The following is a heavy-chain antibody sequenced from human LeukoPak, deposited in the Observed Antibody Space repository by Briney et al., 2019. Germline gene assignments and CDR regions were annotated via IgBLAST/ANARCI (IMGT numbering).Heavy chain of an antibody. J-gene: IGHJ4*02. V-gene: IGHV4-34*01. Sequence: SETLSLTCAVYGGSFSGYYWSWIRQPPGKGLEWTGEINHSGSTNYSPSLKSRVTISVDTSKNQFSLKLSSVTAADTAVYYCARPASSHYYGSGSYFRKWGQGTLVTVSS. CDR3: ARPASSHYYGSGSYFRK. D-gene: IGHD3-10*01. CDR1: GGSFSGYY. CDR2: INHSGST.